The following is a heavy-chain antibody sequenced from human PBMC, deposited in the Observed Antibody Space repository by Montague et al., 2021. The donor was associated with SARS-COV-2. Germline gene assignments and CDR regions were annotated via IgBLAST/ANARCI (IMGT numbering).Heavy chain of an antibody. CDR3: AKSAWHNWYFDI. J-gene: IGHJ2*01. CDR2: MPYSGIT. CDR1: GDSISRTSYY. V-gene: IGHV4-39*01. Sequence: SETLSLTCTVSGDSISRTSYYWGWIRQPPGKGLAWIGSMPYSGITYHNPSLKSRVSISVDTSMNQFSLNLSSMTAADTAVYYCAKSAWHNWYFDIWGRGTLVTVSS. D-gene: IGHD2/OR15-2a*01.